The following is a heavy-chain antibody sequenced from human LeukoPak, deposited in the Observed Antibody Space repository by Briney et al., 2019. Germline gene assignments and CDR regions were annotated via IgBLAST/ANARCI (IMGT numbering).Heavy chain of an antibody. V-gene: IGHV4-59*08. CDR3: SRQKYYYDSSGYYYGGYFDL. CDR1: GGSISSYY. Sequence: SETLSLTCTVSGGSISSYYWSWIRQPPGKGLEWIGYICYSGSTNYNPSLKSRVTISVDTSKNQFSLKLSSVTAADTAVYYCSRQKYYYDSSGYYYGGYFDLWGRGTLVTVSS. J-gene: IGHJ2*01. CDR2: ICYSGST. D-gene: IGHD3-22*01.